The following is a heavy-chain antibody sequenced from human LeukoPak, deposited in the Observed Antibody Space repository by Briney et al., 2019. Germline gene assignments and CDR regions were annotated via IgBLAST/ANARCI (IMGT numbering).Heavy chain of an antibody. V-gene: IGHV4-34*01. CDR2: INHSGST. CDR1: GGSFSGYY. Sequence: SETLSLTCAVYGGSFSGYYWSWLRQPPGKGLEWIGEINHSGSTDYNPSLKSRVAISVDTSKNQFSLKLSSVTAADTAVYYCARGSKAAPGTFDYWGQGTLVTVSS. J-gene: IGHJ4*02. CDR3: ARGSKAAPGTFDY. D-gene: IGHD6-13*01.